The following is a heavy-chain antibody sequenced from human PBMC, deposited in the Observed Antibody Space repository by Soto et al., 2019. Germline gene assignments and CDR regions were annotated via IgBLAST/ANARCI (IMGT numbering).Heavy chain of an antibody. V-gene: IGHV4-34*01. CDR1: GGSFSGYY. J-gene: IGHJ6*02. CDR2: INHSGST. D-gene: IGHD3-3*01. Sequence: SYNLSPTCAVYGGSFSGYYWSWIRQPPGKGLTWIGEINHSGSTNYNPSLKSRVTISVDTSKNQFSLKLSSVNAADKAVYYCARVSITIFGVVIRLYYGMDVWGQGTTCTV. CDR3: ARVSITIFGVVIRLYYGMDV.